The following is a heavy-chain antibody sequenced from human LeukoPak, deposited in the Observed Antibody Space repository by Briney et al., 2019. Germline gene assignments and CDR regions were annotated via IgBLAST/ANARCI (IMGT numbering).Heavy chain of an antibody. CDR3: ARVCLTTNCPSLDY. J-gene: IGHJ4*02. CDR1: GFTFSSYS. V-gene: IGHV3-21*01. CDR2: ITSSSSYI. Sequence: GGSLRLYCSASGFTFSSYSMKWVRQAPGKGLEWVSSITSSSSYISYADSVKGRFTISRDNAKNSLYLQMTSLTAEDTAVYYCARVCLTTNCPSLDYWGQGTLVTVSS. D-gene: IGHD1-1*01.